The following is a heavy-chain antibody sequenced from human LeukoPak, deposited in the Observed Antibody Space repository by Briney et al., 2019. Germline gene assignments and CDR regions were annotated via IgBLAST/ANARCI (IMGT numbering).Heavy chain of an antibody. Sequence: GGSLRLSCAASGFSFSNYWMKWVRQDPGKGLEWVANINEDGSEKYYVDSVRGRFTISRDNAKNSLYLQMNSLRAEDTGVYYCARWNLGSDYWGQGTLVTVSS. CDR2: INEDGSEK. V-gene: IGHV3-7*01. D-gene: IGHD1-1*01. CDR3: ARWNLGSDY. J-gene: IGHJ4*02. CDR1: GFSFSNYW.